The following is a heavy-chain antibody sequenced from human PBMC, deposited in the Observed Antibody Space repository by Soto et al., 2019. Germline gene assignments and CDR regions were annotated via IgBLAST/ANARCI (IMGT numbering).Heavy chain of an antibody. D-gene: IGHD6-13*01. CDR3: ARRTNTAGGWFDS. J-gene: IGHJ5*01. V-gene: IGHV4-39*01. CDR1: GGSISSSSYH. Sequence: SETLSLTCTVSGGSISSSSYHWGWIRQPPGKGLEWIGSIDYSGTTFYNASLNSRVTISADTSKNQFSLKLSSVTAADTALYYCARRTNTAGGWFDSWGQGALVTVSS. CDR2: IDYSGTT.